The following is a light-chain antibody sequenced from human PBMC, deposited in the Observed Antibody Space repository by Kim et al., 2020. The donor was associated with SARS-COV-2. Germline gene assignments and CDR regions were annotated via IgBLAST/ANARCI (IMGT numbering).Light chain of an antibody. CDR3: AAWDDSLHGVV. V-gene: IGLV1-44*01. CDR1: SSNIASNP. J-gene: IGLJ2*01. CDR2: CNN. Sequence: GHKVTIPRSAGSSNIASNPVNWYQPLPGTAPQPLIYCNNQRPSGVPDRFSGATSGTSDSLAISGLQSEDEAEYYCAAWDDSLHGVVFGGGTQLTVL.